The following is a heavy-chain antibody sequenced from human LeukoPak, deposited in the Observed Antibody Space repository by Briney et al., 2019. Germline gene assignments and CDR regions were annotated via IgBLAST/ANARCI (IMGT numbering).Heavy chain of an antibody. CDR1: GFTFSSYA. V-gene: IGHV3-30*04. Sequence: SLRLSCAASGFTFSSYAMHWVRQAPGKGLEWVAVISYDGSNKYYADSVKGRFTISRDNSKNTLYLQMNSLRAEDTAVYYCARVGIAARLEYYYYYYMDVWGKGTTVTVSS. J-gene: IGHJ6*03. D-gene: IGHD6-6*01. CDR2: ISYDGSNK. CDR3: ARVGIAARLEYYYYYYMDV.